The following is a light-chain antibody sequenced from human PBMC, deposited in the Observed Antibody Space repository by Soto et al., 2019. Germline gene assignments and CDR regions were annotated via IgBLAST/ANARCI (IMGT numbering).Light chain of an antibody. CDR1: SSDVGKYDY. V-gene: IGLV2-8*01. CDR2: EVR. CDR3: NSYVAGSKV. Sequence: QSALTQPPSASGSPGQSVTISCTGTSSDVGKYDYVSWFQHHPGKAPQLIIYEVRKRPAGVPDRCSGSKSGSTASLTGSGLQTEDEADYYFNSYVAGSKVFGTGTKLTVL. J-gene: IGLJ1*01.